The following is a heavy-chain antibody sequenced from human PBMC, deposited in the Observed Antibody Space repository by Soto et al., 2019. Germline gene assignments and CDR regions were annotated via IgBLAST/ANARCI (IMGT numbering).Heavy chain of an antibody. J-gene: IGHJ6*02. CDR1: GGTFSNSA. CDR3: ARDKDRQQLGGNYYYILDV. CDR2: IMPIFRTP. V-gene: IGHV1-69*12. D-gene: IGHD3-10*01. Sequence: QVQLEQSGAEVKKPGSSVKVSCKASGGTFSNSAISWVRQAPGQGLEWMGGIMPIFRTPDYAQKFQGRVTIPADESTSTVYMELSGLKSDDTAVYYCARDKDRQQLGGNYYYILDVWGQGTTVTVSS.